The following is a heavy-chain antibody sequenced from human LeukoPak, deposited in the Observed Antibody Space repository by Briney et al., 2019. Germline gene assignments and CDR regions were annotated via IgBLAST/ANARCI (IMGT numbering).Heavy chain of an antibody. V-gene: IGHV5-51*01. D-gene: IGHD2-2*01. J-gene: IGHJ5*02. CDR1: GYSFTNYW. CDR2: IYPGDSDT. CDR3: ARLGPAANNWFDP. Sequence: GESLKISCQVSGYSFTNYWIGWVRQMPGKGLEWMGIIYPGDSDTRYSPSFQGQVTISADKSISTAYLQWSSLKASDTAMYYCARLGPAANNWFDPWGQGTLVTVSS.